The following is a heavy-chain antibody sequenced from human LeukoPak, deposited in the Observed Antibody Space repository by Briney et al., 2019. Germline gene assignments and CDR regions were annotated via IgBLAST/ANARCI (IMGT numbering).Heavy chain of an antibody. J-gene: IGHJ4*02. CDR1: GYTFTGYY. V-gene: IGHV1-2*02. Sequence: ASVKVSCKASGYTFTGYYMHWVRQAPGQGLEWMGWINPNSGGTNYAQKFQGRVTMTRDTSISTAYMELSRLRSDDTAVCYCARGYYGSGSSDYWGQGTLVTVSS. D-gene: IGHD3-10*01. CDR2: INPNSGGT. CDR3: ARGYYGSGSSDY.